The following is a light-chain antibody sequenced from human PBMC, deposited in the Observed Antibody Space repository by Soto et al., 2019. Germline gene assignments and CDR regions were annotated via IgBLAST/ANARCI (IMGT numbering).Light chain of an antibody. J-gene: IGLJ3*02. CDR2: EVN. V-gene: IGLV2-14*01. CDR1: SSDVGGYNY. CDR3: SSFTSSSTQV. Sequence: QAVVTQPASVSGSLGQSITISCTGTSSDVGGYNYVSWYQQHPGKVPKLIIYEVNNRPSGVSNRFSGSKSGNTASLTISGLQAEDEADYYCSSFTSSSTQVLGGGTQLTVL.